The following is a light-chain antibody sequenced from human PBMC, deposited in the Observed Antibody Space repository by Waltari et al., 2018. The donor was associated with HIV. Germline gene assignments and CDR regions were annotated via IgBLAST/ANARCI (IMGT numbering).Light chain of an antibody. CDR3: CSYASTSWV. V-gene: IGLV2-11*01. CDR2: DVT. J-gene: IGLJ3*02. Sequence: QSALTQPRSVSGSPGQSVAISCTGTSSDVGGYNYVSWYQQYPGTAPKVIIYDVTKRPSGVPDRFPGSKSGNMASLTISGLQAEDEADYYCCSYASTSWVFGGGTKLTVL. CDR1: SSDVGGYNY.